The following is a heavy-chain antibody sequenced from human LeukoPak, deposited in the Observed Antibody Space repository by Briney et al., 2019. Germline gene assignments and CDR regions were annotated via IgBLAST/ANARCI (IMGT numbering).Heavy chain of an antibody. Sequence: SETLSLTCTVSGVSISNYYWSWIRQPAGKGLEWIGRIYTSGSTKYNPSLKSRVTISVDKSKNQFSLKLSSVTAADTAVYYCARGSPRPASSNDYWGQGTLVTVSS. J-gene: IGHJ4*02. CDR3: ARGSPRPASSNDY. CDR1: GVSISNYY. D-gene: IGHD6-6*01. V-gene: IGHV4-4*07. CDR2: IYTSGST.